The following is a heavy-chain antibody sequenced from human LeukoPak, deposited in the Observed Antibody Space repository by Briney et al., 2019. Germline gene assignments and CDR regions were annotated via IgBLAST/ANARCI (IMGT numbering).Heavy chain of an antibody. D-gene: IGHD1-20*01. Sequence: GGSLRLSCAASGFTFSSYAMSWVRQAPGKGLEWVSAISGSGGTTYYAVSVKGRFTISRDNSRNTLYLQMNSLRAGDTAVYYCAVCRNWPTFDYWGQGTLVTVSS. CDR1: GFTFSSYA. CDR3: AVCRNWPTFDY. CDR2: ISGSGGTT. V-gene: IGHV3-23*01. J-gene: IGHJ4*02.